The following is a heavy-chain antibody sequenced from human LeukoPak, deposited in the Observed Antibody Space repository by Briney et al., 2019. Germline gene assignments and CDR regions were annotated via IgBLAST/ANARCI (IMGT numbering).Heavy chain of an antibody. Sequence: GGSLRLFCAASGFTFSSYSMIWVRQAPGKGLEWVSSISSSSSYIYYADSVKGRFTISRDNAKNSLYLQMNSLRAEDTAVYYCASLRRYCSSTSCYDYCGQGTLVTVSS. CDR2: ISSSSSYI. CDR1: GFTFSSYS. J-gene: IGHJ4*02. V-gene: IGHV3-21*01. CDR3: ASLRRYCSSTSCYDY. D-gene: IGHD2-2*01.